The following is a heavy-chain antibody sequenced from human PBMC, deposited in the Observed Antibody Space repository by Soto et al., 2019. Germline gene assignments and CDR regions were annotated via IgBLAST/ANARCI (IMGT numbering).Heavy chain of an antibody. D-gene: IGHD3-10*01. CDR1: GGSISSGGYY. CDR2: IYYSGST. CDR3: ARGDYDGSGSPDLRNWFDP. Sequence: PSETLSLTCTVSGGSISSGGYYWSWIRQHPGKGLEWIGYIYYSGSTYYNPSLKSRVTISVDTSKNQFSLKLSSVTAADTAVYYCARGDYDGSGSPDLRNWFDPWGKGTLVTVSS. J-gene: IGHJ5*02. V-gene: IGHV4-31*03.